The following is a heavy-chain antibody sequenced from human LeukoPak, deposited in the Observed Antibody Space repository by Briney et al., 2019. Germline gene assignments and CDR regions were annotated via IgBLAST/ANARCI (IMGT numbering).Heavy chain of an antibody. D-gene: IGHD4-23*01. CDR3: AKKGTVVTPGLYFDH. CDR2: FCIKGGRN. Sequence: GVPLRLSCAACVFTFKNFTVTGAPRSRGRAVVGVSTFCIKGGRNYYVDSVQGRSIISRDNPNRNLFLQMNSLGAEDTAIYYCAKKGTVVTPGLYFDHWGQGVLVTVSS. CDR1: VFTFKNFT. V-gene: IGHV3-23*01. J-gene: IGHJ4*02.